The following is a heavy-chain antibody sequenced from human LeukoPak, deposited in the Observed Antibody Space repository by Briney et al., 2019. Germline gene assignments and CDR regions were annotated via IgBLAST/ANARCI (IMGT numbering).Heavy chain of an antibody. V-gene: IGHV4-39*07. CDR2: IYYSGST. CDR3: ARGFGDYVWGSYRYDAFDI. Sequence: SETLSLTCTVSGGSISSSSYYWGWIRQPPGKGLEWIGSIYYSGSTYYNPSLKSRVTISVDTSKNQFSLKLSSVTAADTAVYYCARGFGDYVWGSYRYDAFDIWGQGTMVTVSS. J-gene: IGHJ3*02. D-gene: IGHD3-16*02. CDR1: GGSISSSSYY.